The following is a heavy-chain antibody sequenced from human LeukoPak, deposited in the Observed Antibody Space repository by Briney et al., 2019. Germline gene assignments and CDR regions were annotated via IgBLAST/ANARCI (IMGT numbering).Heavy chain of an antibody. CDR2: MNRDGSDT. V-gene: IGHV3-74*01. CDR3: ARDSITRFDY. J-gene: IGHJ4*02. CDR1: GFTFSSYA. Sequence: GGSLRLSCAASGFTFSSYAMSWVRQAPGKGLVWVSGMNRDGSDTIYADSVKGRSTISRDNAKNTLYLQMNSLRVEDTAAYYCARDSITRFDYWGQGTLVTVSS. D-gene: IGHD3-3*01.